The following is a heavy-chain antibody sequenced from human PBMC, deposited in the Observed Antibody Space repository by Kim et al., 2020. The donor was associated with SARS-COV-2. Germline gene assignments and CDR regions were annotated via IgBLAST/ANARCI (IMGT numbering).Heavy chain of an antibody. Sequence: GGSLRLSCAVSGFTFSSYSMNWVRQAPGKGLEWVSSISSSSSYISYADSVKGRFTISRDNAKNSLYLQMNSLRAEDTAVYYCASGTTVTTLDYWGQGTLVTVSS. D-gene: IGHD4-17*01. J-gene: IGHJ4*02. V-gene: IGHV3-21*01. CDR2: ISSSSSYI. CDR1: GFTFSSYS. CDR3: ASGTTVTTLDY.